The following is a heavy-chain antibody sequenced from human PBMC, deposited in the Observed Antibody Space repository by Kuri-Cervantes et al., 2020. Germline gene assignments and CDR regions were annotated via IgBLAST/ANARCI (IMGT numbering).Heavy chain of an antibody. CDR2: ISYDGSNK. CDR1: GFTFSSYA. V-gene: IGHV3-30-3*01. D-gene: IGHD3-22*01. J-gene: IGHJ4*02. CDR3: AKATNYYDSSGVDY. Sequence: GESLKIPCAAPGFTFSSYAMHWVRQAPGKGLEWVAVISYDGSNKYYADPVKGRFTISRDNAKNSLYQQMNSLRAEDTALYYCAKATNYYDSSGVDYWGQGTLVTVSS.